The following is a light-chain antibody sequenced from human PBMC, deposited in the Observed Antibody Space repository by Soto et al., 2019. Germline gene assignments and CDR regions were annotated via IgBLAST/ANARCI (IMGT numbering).Light chain of an antibody. J-gene: IGLJ2*01. Sequence: NFMLTQRHSVSESPGKTVTISCTRSSGSIASNDVQWYQQRPGSAPTTVIYENNQRPSGVPDRFSGSTDGSSNSASLTISVLQTEDEADYYCQSYDSSTVVFGGGTKLTVL. V-gene: IGLV6-57*04. CDR1: SGSIASND. CDR2: ENN. CDR3: QSYDSSTVV.